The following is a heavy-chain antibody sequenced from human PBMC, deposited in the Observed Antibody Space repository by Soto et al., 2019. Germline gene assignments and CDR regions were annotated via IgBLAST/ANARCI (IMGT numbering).Heavy chain of an antibody. D-gene: IGHD1-7*01. CDR2: IDPSDSYT. Sequence: GESLKISFKGSGYSFTSYLISWVRQMPVKGLEWMGRIDPSDSYTNYSPSFQAHVTISADKSISTAYLQWSSLKASDTAMYYCARILDWTGTTLDSGTFGSGMEVWGQRTTVAVFS. CDR1: GYSFTSYL. CDR3: ARILDWTGTTLDSGTFGSGMEV. V-gene: IGHV5-10-1*01. J-gene: IGHJ6*02.